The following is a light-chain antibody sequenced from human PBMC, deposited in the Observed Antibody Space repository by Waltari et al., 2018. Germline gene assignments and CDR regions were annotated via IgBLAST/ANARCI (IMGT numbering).Light chain of an antibody. Sequence: EIVLTQSPDTLSLSPGERATLSCRASQSVSTYLAWYQQRHGQPPRLLIYDSSSRATGIPARFSGSGSETDFTLTISSLEPEDFAVYYCQQRYKWPLTFGGGSKVEI. V-gene: IGKV3-11*01. CDR1: QSVSTY. J-gene: IGKJ4*01. CDR3: QQRYKWPLT. CDR2: DSS.